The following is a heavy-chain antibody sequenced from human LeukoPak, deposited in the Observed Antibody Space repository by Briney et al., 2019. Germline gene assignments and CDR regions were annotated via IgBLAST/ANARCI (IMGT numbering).Heavy chain of an antibody. D-gene: IGHD3-3*01. J-gene: IGHJ6*02. CDR2: IYYSGST. Sequence: SETLSLTCTVSGGSFSSYYWSWIRQPPGKGLEWIGYIYYSGSTNYNPSLKSRVTISVDTSKNQFSLKLSSVTAADTAVYYCARSGYYYYYYGMDVWGQGTTVTVSS. CDR1: GGSFSSYY. V-gene: IGHV4-59*01. CDR3: ARSGYYYYYYGMDV.